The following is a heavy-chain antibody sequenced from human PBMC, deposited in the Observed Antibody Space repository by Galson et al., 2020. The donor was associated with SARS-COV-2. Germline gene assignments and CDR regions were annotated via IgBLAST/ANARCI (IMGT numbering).Heavy chain of an antibody. Sequence: SQTLSLTCTVSGASIRSGRYHWSWIRQPAGKGLESIGRIYTSGNTNYNPSLKSRVTISLDTSKNQFSLRLRSVTAADTAVYYCARGEFLEFCYYGMDVWGQGTTVTVSS. D-gene: IGHD3-3*01. V-gene: IGHV4-61*02. CDR2: IYTSGNT. CDR3: ARGEFLEFCYYGMDV. CDR1: GASIRSGRYH. J-gene: IGHJ6*02.